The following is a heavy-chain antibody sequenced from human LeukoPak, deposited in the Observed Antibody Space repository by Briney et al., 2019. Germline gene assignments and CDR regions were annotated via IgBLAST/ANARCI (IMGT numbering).Heavy chain of an antibody. CDR3: VKEGFGSGEGY. CDR1: GFTFSSHG. D-gene: IGHD3-10*01. Sequence: GGSLRLSCAASGFTFSSHGMSWVRQAPGEGLVAVSRITSDGSTTWYADSVRGRFTISRDNAKNTLYLQMNSLRVEDTAVYCCVKEGFGSGEGYWGQGTLVTVSS. CDR2: ITSDGSTT. V-gene: IGHV3-74*01. J-gene: IGHJ4*02.